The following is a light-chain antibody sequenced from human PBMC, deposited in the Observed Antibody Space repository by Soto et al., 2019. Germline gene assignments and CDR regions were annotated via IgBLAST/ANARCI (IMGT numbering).Light chain of an antibody. CDR3: QQYNNWPPDMT. V-gene: IGKV3-15*01. CDR2: GAS. Sequence: EIVMTQSPATLSVSPGERATLSCRASQSVSSNLAWYQQKPGQAPRLLIYGASTRATGIPARFSGSGSVTEFTLTISSLQSEDFAIYFCQQYNNWPPDMTFGQGTKVEIK. J-gene: IGKJ1*01. CDR1: QSVSSN.